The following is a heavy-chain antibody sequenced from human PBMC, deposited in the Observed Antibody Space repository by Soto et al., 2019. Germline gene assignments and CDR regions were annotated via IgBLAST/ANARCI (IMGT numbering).Heavy chain of an antibody. CDR1: GFTFSRYS. V-gene: IGHV3-21*01. Sequence: GGSLRLCCAASGFTFSRYSMKWVRQGPGKGLEWVSSISSSSSYIYYADSVKGRFTISRDNAKNSLYLQMNGLRAEDTAVYYCARWGPPYEPQDVWGKRTTVTVSS. CDR2: ISSSSSYI. CDR3: ARWGPPYEPQDV. J-gene: IGHJ6*04. D-gene: IGHD3-22*01.